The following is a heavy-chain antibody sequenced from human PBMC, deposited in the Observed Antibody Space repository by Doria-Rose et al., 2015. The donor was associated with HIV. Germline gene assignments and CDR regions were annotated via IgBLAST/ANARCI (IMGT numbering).Heavy chain of an antibody. Sequence: VKISCKASGYAFSRPFIHWVRQAPGQGLQWMGIINPSGGASTSTQKFQRRLTITSDTSTSTVYMELSGLTSNDTAVYFCARVPSGAGDFWGQGNLVIVSS. V-gene: IGHV1-46*01. CDR3: ARVPSGAGDF. J-gene: IGHJ1*01. D-gene: IGHD3-10*01. CDR2: INPSGGAS. CDR1: GYAFSRPF.